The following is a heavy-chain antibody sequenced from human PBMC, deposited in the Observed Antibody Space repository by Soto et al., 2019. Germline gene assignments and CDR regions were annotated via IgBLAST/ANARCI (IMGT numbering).Heavy chain of an antibody. Sequence: GGSLRLSSAASGFTFSSYWMHWVRQAPGKGLVWVSRINSDGSSTSYADSVKGRFTISRDNAKNTLYLQMNSLRAEDTAVYYCARVEGYSYGYNWFDPWGQGTLVTVSS. D-gene: IGHD5-18*01. CDR2: INSDGSST. V-gene: IGHV3-74*01. CDR3: ARVEGYSYGYNWFDP. CDR1: GFTFSSYW. J-gene: IGHJ5*02.